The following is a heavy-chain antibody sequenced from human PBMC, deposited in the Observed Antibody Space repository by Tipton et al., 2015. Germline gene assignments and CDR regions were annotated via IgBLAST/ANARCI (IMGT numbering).Heavy chain of an antibody. CDR3: ARDLEHGMDV. CDR1: SDSINKYY. J-gene: IGHJ6*02. V-gene: IGHV4-59*01. Sequence: TLSLTCTVSSDSINKYYWSWIRQPPGKELEWIGYIQYSGSTNYNPSLKSRVTISVDTSKTQFSLKLSSVTAADTAVYYCARDLEHGMDVWSQGTTVTVSS. CDR2: IQYSGST. D-gene: IGHD5-24*01.